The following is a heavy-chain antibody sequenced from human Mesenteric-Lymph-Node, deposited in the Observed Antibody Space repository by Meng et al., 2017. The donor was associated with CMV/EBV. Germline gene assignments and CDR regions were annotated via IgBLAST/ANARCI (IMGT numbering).Heavy chain of an antibody. CDR1: GGSISSSSYY. V-gene: IGHV4-39*07. J-gene: IGHJ4*02. Sequence: SETLSLTCTVSGGSISSSSYYWGWIRQPPGKGLEWIGTIYHSGNTYYNPSLKSRVTISVDTSRNQFSLKLSSVTAADTAVYYCARTRSEWLSSILDYWGQGTVVTVSS. CDR2: IYHSGNT. CDR3: ARTRSEWLSSILDY. D-gene: IGHD3-3*01.